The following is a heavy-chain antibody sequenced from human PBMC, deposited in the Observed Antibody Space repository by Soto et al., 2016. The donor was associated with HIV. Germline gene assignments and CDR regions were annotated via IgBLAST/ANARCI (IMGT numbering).Heavy chain of an antibody. J-gene: IGHJ4*02. Sequence: VQLVESGGGLVKPGGSLRLSCAASGFIFSDYYLSWIRQTPGKGLEWISFISATSTYTDYADSLKGRFTISRDNTKNSLYLQMNTLRVEDTAVYYCARRSRLGEFFDSWGQGTLVTVSS. CDR3: ARRSRLGEFFDS. CDR1: GFIFSDYY. V-gene: IGHV3-11*05. CDR2: ISATSTYT.